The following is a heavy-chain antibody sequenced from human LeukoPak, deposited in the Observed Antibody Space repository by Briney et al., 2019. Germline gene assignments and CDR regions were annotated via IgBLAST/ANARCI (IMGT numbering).Heavy chain of an antibody. CDR1: GYTLTELS. Sequence: ASVTVSCTVSGYTLTELSMHWVRQATGKGLEWMGGFDPEDGETIYAQKFQGRVTMTEDTSTDTAYMELSSLRSEDTAVYYCATNGGSYQLTPDYWGQGTLVTVSS. V-gene: IGHV1-24*01. D-gene: IGHD1-26*01. CDR3: ATNGGSYQLTPDY. J-gene: IGHJ4*02. CDR2: FDPEDGET.